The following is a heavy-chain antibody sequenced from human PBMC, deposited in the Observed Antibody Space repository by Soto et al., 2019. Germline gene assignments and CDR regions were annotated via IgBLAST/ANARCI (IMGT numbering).Heavy chain of an antibody. Sequence: GGSLRLSCVASGFTFSSHAMSWVRQAPGKGLAWVSSISASGVSTYYADSVKGRFTISRDTSKNTLYLQMNSLRAEDTAVYFCAKDPPSGLRLIFDYWGQGTLVTVSS. CDR3: AKDPPSGLRLIFDY. V-gene: IGHV3-23*01. CDR2: ISASGVST. D-gene: IGHD5-12*01. J-gene: IGHJ4*02. CDR1: GFTFSSHA.